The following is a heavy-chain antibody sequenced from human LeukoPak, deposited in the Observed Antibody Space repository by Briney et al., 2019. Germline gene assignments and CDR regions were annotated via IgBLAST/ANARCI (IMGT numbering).Heavy chain of an antibody. D-gene: IGHD3-22*01. Sequence: GESLKISCQGSGYTFTSYGIGWVRQMPGKGLEWMGIFYPGDSGTRYSPSFQGQVTISADKSISTAYLQWSSLKASDTAMYFCARQTYYYDSSGPDDVFDIWGQGTMVAVSS. J-gene: IGHJ3*02. V-gene: IGHV5-51*01. CDR2: FYPGDSGT. CDR3: ARQTYYYDSSGPDDVFDI. CDR1: GYTFTSYG.